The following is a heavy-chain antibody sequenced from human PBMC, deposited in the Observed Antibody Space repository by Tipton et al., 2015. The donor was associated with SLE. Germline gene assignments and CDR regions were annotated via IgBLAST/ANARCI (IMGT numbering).Heavy chain of an antibody. D-gene: IGHD1/OR15-1a*01. V-gene: IGHV4-38-2*01. CDR3: ARHSWEQPFDN. CDR1: GYSISSGDY. Sequence: TLSLTCAVSGYSISSGDYWGWIRQPPGKGLEWIGIVSHTESTYYNPSLKSRVTISIDTSRNQFPLRLNSVTAADTAVYYCARHSWEQPFDNWGQGTLVTVSS. J-gene: IGHJ4*02. CDR2: VSHTEST.